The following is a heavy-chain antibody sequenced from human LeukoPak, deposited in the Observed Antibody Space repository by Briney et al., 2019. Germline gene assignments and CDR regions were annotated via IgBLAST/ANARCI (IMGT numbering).Heavy chain of an antibody. Sequence: PSETLSLTCTVSGGSISNYYWSWIRQPPGKGLEWIGYIYYSGSTNYNPSLKSRVTISVDTSKDQFSLKPSSVTAADTAVYYCARDRGVAGGNAFDIWGQGTMVTVSS. CDR2: IYYSGST. V-gene: IGHV4-59*01. J-gene: IGHJ3*02. CDR1: GGSISNYY. D-gene: IGHD6-19*01. CDR3: ARDRGVAGGNAFDI.